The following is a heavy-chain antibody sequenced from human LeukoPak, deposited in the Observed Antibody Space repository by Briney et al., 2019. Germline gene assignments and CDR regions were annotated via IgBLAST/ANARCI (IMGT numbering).Heavy chain of an antibody. CDR1: GYTFTGYY. CDR3: ARGGEYYDSSGYYKFLVDY. D-gene: IGHD3-22*01. J-gene: IGHJ4*02. V-gene: IGHV1-2*02. CDR2: INPNSGGT. Sequence: GASVKVSCKASGYTFTGYYMHWVRQAPGQGLEWMGWINPNSGGTNYAQKFQGRVTITRDTSISTAYMELSRLRSDDTAVYYCARGGEYYDSSGYYKFLVDYWGQGTLVTVSS.